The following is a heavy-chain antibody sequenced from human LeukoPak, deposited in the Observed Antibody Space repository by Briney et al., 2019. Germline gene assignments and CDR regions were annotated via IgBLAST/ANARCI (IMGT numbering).Heavy chain of an antibody. CDR1: GGSISSGGYY. D-gene: IGHD2-2*01. J-gene: IGHJ3*02. CDR2: IYHSGSA. Sequence: PSQTLSLTCTVSGGSISSGGYYWSWIRQPPGKGLEWIGYIYHSGSAYYNPSLKSRVTISVDRSKNQFSLKLSSVTAADTAVYYCAREVEDIVVVPAYGGAFDIWGQGAMVTVSS. CDR3: AREVEDIVVVPAYGGAFDI. V-gene: IGHV4-30-2*01.